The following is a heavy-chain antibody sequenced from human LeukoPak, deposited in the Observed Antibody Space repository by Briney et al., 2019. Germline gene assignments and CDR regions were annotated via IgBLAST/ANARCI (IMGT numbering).Heavy chain of an antibody. Sequence: PGASVKVSCKASGYTFTTYDLNWVRQATGQGLEWMGWMNPNSGNTGYAQKFQGRVTMTRNISITTACMELSNLTSEDTAVYYCARRIRGAPTACWAQGTLVTVSP. CDR2: MNPNSGNT. V-gene: IGHV1-8*01. J-gene: IGHJ4*02. CDR3: ARRIRGAPTAC. CDR1: GYTFTTYD. D-gene: IGHD3-10*01.